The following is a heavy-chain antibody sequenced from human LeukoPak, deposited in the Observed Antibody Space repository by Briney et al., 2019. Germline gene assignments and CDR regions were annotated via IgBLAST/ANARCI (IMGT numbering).Heavy chain of an antibody. Sequence: PGGSLRLSCAASGFPFSAYAKYWVRQAPGKGLEWVAVISYDGSNTFYADFVKGRFTISRDNSRNTLCLQMDSLRGEDTAVYYCARGAPPDSWGQGTLVTVSS. J-gene: IGHJ4*02. V-gene: IGHV3-30-3*01. CDR2: ISYDGSNT. CDR3: ARGAPPDS. CDR1: GFPFSAYA.